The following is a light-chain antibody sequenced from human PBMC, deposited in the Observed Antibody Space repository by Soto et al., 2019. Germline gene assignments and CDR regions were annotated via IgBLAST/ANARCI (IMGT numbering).Light chain of an antibody. CDR2: EVS. J-gene: IGLJ1*01. V-gene: IGLV2-14*01. CDR1: SSDVGGYNY. CDR3: SSYTSSGTLGV. Sequence: QSALTQPASVSGSPGQSITISCTGTSSDVGGYNYVSWYQQHPGKAPKLMIYEVSNRPSGVSNRFSGSKSGNTASPTISGLQAEDEADYYCSSYTSSGTLGVFGTGTKVTVL.